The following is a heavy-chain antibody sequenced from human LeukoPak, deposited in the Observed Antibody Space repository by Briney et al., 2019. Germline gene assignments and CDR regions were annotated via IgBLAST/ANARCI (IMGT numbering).Heavy chain of an antibody. Sequence: AXVKVSCKASGYTFTSYGISWVRQAPGQGLEWMGWISAYNGNTNYAQKIQGRVTMNTDKSTSTAYMELRSLRSDDTAVYYCARDFSVAIFGVVPFDYWGQGTLVTVSS. J-gene: IGHJ4*02. CDR3: ARDFSVAIFGVVPFDY. CDR1: GYTFTSYG. D-gene: IGHD3-3*01. V-gene: IGHV1-18*01. CDR2: ISAYNGNT.